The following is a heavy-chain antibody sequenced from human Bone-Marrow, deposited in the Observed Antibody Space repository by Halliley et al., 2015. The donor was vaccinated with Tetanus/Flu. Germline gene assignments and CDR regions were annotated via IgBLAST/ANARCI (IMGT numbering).Heavy chain of an antibody. CDR3: ARDCCGDSWRHLSYFGMDV. J-gene: IGHJ6*02. CDR2: IYHSGST. V-gene: IGHV4-31*02. Sequence: IYHSGSTYYNPSLQSRVAMSVDTSKNQFSLKLSSVSAADTAVYYCARDCCGDSWRHLSYFGMDVWGQGTTVTVSS. D-gene: IGHD6-13*01.